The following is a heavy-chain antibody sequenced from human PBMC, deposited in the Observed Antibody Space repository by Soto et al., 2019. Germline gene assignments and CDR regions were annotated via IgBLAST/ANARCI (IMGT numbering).Heavy chain of an antibody. CDR1: GGSISSYY. CDR3: ARHPYYYGSGSYYNRPYYYMDV. D-gene: IGHD3-10*01. Sequence: QVQLQESGPGLVKPSETLSLTCTVSGGSISSYYWSWIRQPPGKGLEWIGYIYYSGSTNYNPSLRSRVTISVGTSKNQFSLKLSSVTAADTAVYYCARHPYYYGSGSYYNRPYYYMDVWGKGTTVTVSS. J-gene: IGHJ6*03. V-gene: IGHV4-59*08. CDR2: IYYSGST.